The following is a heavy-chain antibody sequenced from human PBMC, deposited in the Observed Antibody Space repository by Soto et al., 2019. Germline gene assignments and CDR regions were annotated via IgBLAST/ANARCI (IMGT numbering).Heavy chain of an antibody. CDR3: AREMCSGGSCYPYYYYYMDV. D-gene: IGHD2-15*01. CDR1: GYTFTSYA. V-gene: IGHV1-3*01. J-gene: IGHJ6*03. CDR2: INAGNGNT. Sequence: GASVKVSCKASGYTFTSYAMHWVRQAPGQRLEWMGWINAGNGNTKYSQKFQGRVTITRDTSASTAYMELSSLRSEDTAVYYCAREMCSGGSCYPYYYYYMDVWGKGTTVTVSS.